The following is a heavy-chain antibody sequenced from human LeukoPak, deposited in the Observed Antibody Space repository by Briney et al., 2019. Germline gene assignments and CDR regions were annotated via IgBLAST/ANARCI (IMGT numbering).Heavy chain of an antibody. CDR3: ARDEYRVEMATIREGFQH. CDR1: GFTFSSYS. D-gene: IGHD5-24*01. CDR2: ISSSSSYI. V-gene: IGHV3-21*01. Sequence: PGGSLRLSCAASGFTFSSYSMNWVRQAPGKGLEWVSSISSSSSYIYYADSVKGRFTISRDNARNSLYLQMNSLRAEDTAVYYCARDEYRVEMATIREGFQHWGQGTLVTVSS. J-gene: IGHJ1*01.